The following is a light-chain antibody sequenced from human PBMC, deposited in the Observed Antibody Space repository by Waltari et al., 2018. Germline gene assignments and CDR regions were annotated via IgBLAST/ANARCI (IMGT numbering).Light chain of an antibody. CDR1: QSVGTW. CDR3: QQYSSFST. V-gene: IGKV1-5*03. J-gene: IGKJ2*01. CDR2: MAS. Sequence: DIPMTQSPSTLSASVGDRVTISCRASQSVGTWLAWYQQKPGKAPKLLIYMASSLDSGVPSRFSGSGSGTDFTLTISNLQPDDFATYSCQQYSSFSTFGQGTKV.